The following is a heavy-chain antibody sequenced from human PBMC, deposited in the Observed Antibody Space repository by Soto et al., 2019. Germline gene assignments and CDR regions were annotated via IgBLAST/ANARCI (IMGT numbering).Heavy chain of an antibody. CDR2: ISYDGSNK. J-gene: IGHJ6*02. Sequence: QVQLVESGGGVVQPGRSLRLSCAASGFTFSSYGMHWVRQAPGKGLEWVAVISYDGSNKYYADSVKGRFTISRDNSKNTLYQQMNSLRAEDTAVYYCAKDLSIRRGIQPMDVWGQGTTVTVSS. CDR1: GFTFSSYG. D-gene: IGHD5-18*01. CDR3: AKDLSIRRGIQPMDV. V-gene: IGHV3-30*18.